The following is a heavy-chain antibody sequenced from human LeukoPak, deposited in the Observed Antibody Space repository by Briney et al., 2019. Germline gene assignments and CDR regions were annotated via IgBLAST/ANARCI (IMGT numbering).Heavy chain of an antibody. CDR2: IGTAGDT. V-gene: IGHV3-13*01. CDR3: ARAYGSGKTFQFDC. CDR1: GFTFSSYD. Sequence: GGSLRLSCAASGFTFSSYDMHWVRQATGKGLEWVSAIGTAGDTYYPGSVKGRFTISRENAKNSLYLQMNSLRAGDTAVYYCARAYGSGKTFQFDCWGQGTLVTVSS. D-gene: IGHD3-10*01. J-gene: IGHJ4*02.